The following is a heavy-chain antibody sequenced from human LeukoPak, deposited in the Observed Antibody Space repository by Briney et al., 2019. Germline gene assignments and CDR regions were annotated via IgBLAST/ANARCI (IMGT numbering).Heavy chain of an antibody. Sequence: GGSLRLSCAASGFTFDDYAMHWVRQAPGKGLEWVSGISWNSGSIGYADSVKGRFTISRDNAKNSLYLQMNSPRVEDTAVYYCAKEGRSLQTYWGQGTLVTVSS. D-gene: IGHD5-24*01. CDR2: ISWNSGSI. CDR3: AKEGRSLQTY. V-gene: IGHV3-9*01. CDR1: GFTFDDYA. J-gene: IGHJ4*02.